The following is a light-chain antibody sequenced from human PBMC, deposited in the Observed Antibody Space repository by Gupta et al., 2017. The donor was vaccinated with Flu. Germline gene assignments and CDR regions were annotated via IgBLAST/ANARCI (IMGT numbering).Light chain of an antibody. CDR3: SSYTVGSTFYV. Sequence: SALTQPASVSGSPGQSITISCTGTSSDVGRSDYVSWYQQHPDKAPKLIIYDVTNRPSGVSSRFSGSKSGNTASLTISGLQAEDETDYYCSSYTVGSTFYVFGTGTKVTVL. CDR1: SSDVGRSDY. CDR2: DVT. V-gene: IGLV2-14*01. J-gene: IGLJ1*01.